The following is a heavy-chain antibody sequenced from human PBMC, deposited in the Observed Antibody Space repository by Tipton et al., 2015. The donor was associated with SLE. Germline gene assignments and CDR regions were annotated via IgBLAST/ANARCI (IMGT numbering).Heavy chain of an antibody. V-gene: IGHV4-31*03. CDR2: IYYSGST. D-gene: IGHD3-22*01. CDR1: GGPISSSGYY. J-gene: IGHJ4*02. Sequence: GLVKPSETLSLTCTVSGGPISSSGYYWSWIRQHPGKGLEWIGYIYYSGSTYYNPSLKSRVTISVDTSKNQFSLKLSSVTAADTAVYYCARDEYRYDGTGYHLLGHFDYWGQGTLVTVSS. CDR3: ARDEYRYDGTGYHLLGHFDY.